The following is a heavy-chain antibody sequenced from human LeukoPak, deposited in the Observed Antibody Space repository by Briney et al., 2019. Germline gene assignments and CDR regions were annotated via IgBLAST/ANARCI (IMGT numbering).Heavy chain of an antibody. J-gene: IGHJ4*02. CDR1: GFTFSSYA. D-gene: IGHD6-19*01. Sequence: PGGSLRLSCAASGFTFSSYAMSWVRQVPGKGLEWVSGISGSGTNTYYADSVKGRFTISRDSAKNSLYLQMNSLRDEDTAVYYCARGRAVAGTGNNYFDYWGQGTLVTVSS. V-gene: IGHV3-23*01. CDR2: ISGSGTNT. CDR3: ARGRAVAGTGNNYFDY.